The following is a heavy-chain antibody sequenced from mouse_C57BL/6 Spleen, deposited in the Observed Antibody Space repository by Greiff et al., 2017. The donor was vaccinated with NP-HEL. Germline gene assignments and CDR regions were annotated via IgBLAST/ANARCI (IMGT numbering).Heavy chain of an antibody. CDR1: GYTFTSYW. CDR2: IYPGSGST. CDR3: ARDTTVVAKDY. J-gene: IGHJ2*01. Sequence: QVQLQQPGAELVKPGASVKMSCKASGYTFTSYWITWVKQRPGQGLEWIGDIYPGSGSTNYNEKFKSKAILTVDTSSSTAYMQLSSLTSEDSAVYYCARDTTVVAKDYWGQGTTLTVSS. V-gene: IGHV1-55*01. D-gene: IGHD1-1*01.